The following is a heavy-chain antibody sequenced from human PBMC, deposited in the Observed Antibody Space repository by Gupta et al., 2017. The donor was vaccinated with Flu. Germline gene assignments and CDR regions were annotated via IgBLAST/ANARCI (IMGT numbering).Heavy chain of an antibody. CDR2: LTWDSKKI. V-gene: IGHV3-9*01. CDR3: AKPRFAVNHYDTSGYYLGLALDV. CDR1: GFGFDDYA. J-gene: IGHJ3*01. Sequence: EVHLVESGGGLVQPGTSLRLSCAASGFGFDDYAMNWVRQVPGKGLEWVAGLTWDSKKIAYADSVQGRFTISRDNAKKSLYLQMNSLSAEDSAMYYCAKPRFAVNHYDTSGYYLGLALDVGGQGTMVTVSS. D-gene: IGHD3-22*01.